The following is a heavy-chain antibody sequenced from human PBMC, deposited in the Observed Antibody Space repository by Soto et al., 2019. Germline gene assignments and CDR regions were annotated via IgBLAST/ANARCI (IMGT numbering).Heavy chain of an antibody. Sequence: QVQLQESGPGLVKPSETLSLNCTVSGGSISGGVHSWSWIRQPPGKGLEWIGHIFDSGSTYYNPFLNSRLTISVDTSKNHVSLRLSSVTAAETAVYYCSREIMPLTNDWYFDLWGRGTLVTVFS. CDR1: GGSISGGVHS. CDR3: SREIMPLTNDWYFDL. J-gene: IGHJ2*01. CDR2: IFDSGST. V-gene: IGHV4-30-4*01. D-gene: IGHD2-8*01.